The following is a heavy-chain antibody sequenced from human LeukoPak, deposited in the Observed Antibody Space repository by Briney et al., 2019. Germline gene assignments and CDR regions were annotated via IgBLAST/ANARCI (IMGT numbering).Heavy chain of an antibody. J-gene: IGHJ4*02. CDR1: GGSISSYY. Sequence: SETLSLTCTVSGGSISSYYWSWIRRPPGKGLEWIGYIYYSGSTNYNPSLKSRVTISVDTSKNQFSLKLSSVTAADTAVYYCARHESSVVPSSFDYWGQGTLVTVSS. D-gene: IGHD2-2*01. CDR2: IYYSGST. CDR3: ARHESSVVPSSFDY. V-gene: IGHV4-59*08.